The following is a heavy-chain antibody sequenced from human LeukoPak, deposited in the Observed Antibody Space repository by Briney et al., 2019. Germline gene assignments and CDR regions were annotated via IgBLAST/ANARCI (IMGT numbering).Heavy chain of an antibody. CDR1: GFTFSSYA. Sequence: PGRSLRLSCAASGFTFSSYAMHWVRQAPGKGLEWVAVISYDGSNKYYADSVKGRFTISRDNSKNTLYLQMNSLRAEDTAVYYCARDLGPTYYYDSSGYYPTPLENYYYYYGMDAWGQGTTVTVSS. CDR2: ISYDGSNK. V-gene: IGHV3-30-3*01. J-gene: IGHJ6*02. CDR3: ARDLGPTYYYDSSGYYPTPLENYYYYYGMDA. D-gene: IGHD3-22*01.